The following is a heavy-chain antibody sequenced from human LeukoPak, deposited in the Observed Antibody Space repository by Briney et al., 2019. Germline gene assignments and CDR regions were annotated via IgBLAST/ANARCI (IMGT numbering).Heavy chain of an antibody. V-gene: IGHV4-34*01. Sequence: SETLSLTCAVYGGSFSGYYWSWIRQPPGKGLEWIGEINHSGSTNYNPSLKGRVTISVDTSKNQFSLKLSSVTAADTAVYYCARGRKGYSYGPGRYFDYWGQGTLVTVSS. J-gene: IGHJ4*02. D-gene: IGHD5-18*01. CDR3: ARGRKGYSYGPGRYFDY. CDR2: INHSGST. CDR1: GGSFSGYY.